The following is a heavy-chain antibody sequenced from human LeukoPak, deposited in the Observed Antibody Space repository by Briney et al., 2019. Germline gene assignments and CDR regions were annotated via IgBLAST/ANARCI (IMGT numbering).Heavy chain of an antibody. V-gene: IGHV3-33*01. J-gene: IGHJ3*02. CDR2: IWYDGSNK. Sequence: GRSLRLSCAASGFTFSSYGMHWVRQAPGKGLEWVAVIWYDGSNKYYADSVKGRFTISRDNSKNTLYLQMNSLRAEDTAVYYCARGYRPYYYDGSAGIDAFDIWGQGTMVTVSS. D-gene: IGHD3-22*01. CDR1: GFTFSSYG. CDR3: ARGYRPYYYDGSAGIDAFDI.